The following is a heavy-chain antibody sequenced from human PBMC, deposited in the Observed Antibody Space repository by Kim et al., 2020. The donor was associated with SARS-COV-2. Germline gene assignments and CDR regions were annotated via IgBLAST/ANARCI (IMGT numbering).Heavy chain of an antibody. Sequence: GGSLRLSCAASGFTFSSYGMHWVRQAPGKGLEWVAVIWYDGSNKYYADSVKGRFTISRDNSKNTLYLQMNSLRAEDTAVYYCAGSQGGTTYGYGMDVWGQGTTVTVSS. V-gene: IGHV3-33*01. CDR3: AGSQGGTTYGYGMDV. J-gene: IGHJ6*02. CDR2: IWYDGSNK. D-gene: IGHD4-17*01. CDR1: GFTFSSYG.